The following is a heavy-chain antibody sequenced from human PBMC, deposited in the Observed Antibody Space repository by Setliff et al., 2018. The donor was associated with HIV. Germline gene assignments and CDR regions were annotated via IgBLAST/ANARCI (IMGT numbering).Heavy chain of an antibody. CDR1: GYSFTSYW. Sequence: GESLKISCKGFGYSFTSYWIGWVRQMPGKGREWMGIIYPGGSETRYSPSFQGQVSISADKSISSAYLQWSGLRASDTAMYYCARHVGYLGATYDRGYFDLWGRGTLVTVSS. J-gene: IGHJ2*01. D-gene: IGHD3-22*01. CDR2: IYPGGSET. V-gene: IGHV5-51*01. CDR3: ARHVGYLGATYDRGYFDL.